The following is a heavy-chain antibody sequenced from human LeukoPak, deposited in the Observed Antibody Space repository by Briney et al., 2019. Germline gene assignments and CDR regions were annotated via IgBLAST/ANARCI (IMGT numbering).Heavy chain of an antibody. D-gene: IGHD7-27*01. CDR1: GFTVITSF. V-gene: IGHV3-53*01. CDR2: IYNDGTT. CDR3: TKTGGPWD. Sequence: PGGSLRLSCAASGFTVITSFMSWVRQAPGKGLECVSVIYNDGTTYYADSVKGRFTISRDNPKNTLYLQMNTLRAEDTAVYYCTKTGGPWDWGQGTQVTVSS. J-gene: IGHJ4*02.